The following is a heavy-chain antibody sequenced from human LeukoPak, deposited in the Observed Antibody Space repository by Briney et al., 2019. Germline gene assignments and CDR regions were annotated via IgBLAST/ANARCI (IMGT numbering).Heavy chain of an antibody. Sequence: GGSLRLSCAASGLTFSSYAMHWVRQAPGKGLGWVAVISYDGSNKYYADSVKGRFTISRDNSKNTLYLQMNSLRAEDTAVYYCARAPRAGLTYYYGSGSYSVVWGQGTMVTVSS. CDR3: ARAPRAGLTYYYGSGSYSVV. CDR2: ISYDGSNK. D-gene: IGHD3-10*01. V-gene: IGHV3-30-3*01. CDR1: GLTFSSYA. J-gene: IGHJ3*01.